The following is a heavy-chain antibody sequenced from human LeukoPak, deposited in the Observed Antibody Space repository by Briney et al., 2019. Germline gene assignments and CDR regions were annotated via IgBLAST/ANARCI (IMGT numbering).Heavy chain of an antibody. CDR2: IYQSGAI. V-gene: IGHV4-30-2*01. J-gene: IGHJ6*02. CDR3: ARLARVATAGNYGYHSMDV. Sequence: PSETLSLTCAVSGGSISSGGYSWSWIRQPPGKGLEWIGYIYQSGAIYYNPSLKSRVTISVDRPKNQFSLNLSSVTAADTAVYYCARLARVATAGNYGYHSMDVWGQGTTVTVSS. D-gene: IGHD6-13*01. CDR1: GGSISSGGYS.